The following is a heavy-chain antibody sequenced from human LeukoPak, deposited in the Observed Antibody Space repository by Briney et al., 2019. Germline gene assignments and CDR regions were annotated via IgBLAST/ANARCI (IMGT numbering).Heavy chain of an antibody. CDR2: ISSSSSYI. CDR1: GFTFSSYS. D-gene: IGHD1-26*01. V-gene: IGHV3-21*01. J-gene: IGHJ4*02. CDR3: AREELPSRRYDY. Sequence: GGSLRLSCAASGFTFSSYSMNWVRQAPGKGLEWVSSISSSSSYIYYADSVKGRFTISRDNAKNSLYLQMNSLRAEDTAVYYCAREELPSRRYDYWGQGTLVTVSS.